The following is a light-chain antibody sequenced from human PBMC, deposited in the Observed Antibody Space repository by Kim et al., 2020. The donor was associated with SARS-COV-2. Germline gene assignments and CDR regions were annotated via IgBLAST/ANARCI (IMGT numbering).Light chain of an antibody. J-gene: IGLJ3*02. CDR2: QDS. CDR1: KLGDKY. V-gene: IGLV3-1*01. Sequence: SYELTQPPSVSVSPGQTASITCSGDKLGDKYACGYKQKPGQSPVLVIYQDSKRPSGIPDRFSGSNSGNTATLTISGTQAMDEADYYCRAWASSTFWVFGG. CDR3: RAWASSTFWV.